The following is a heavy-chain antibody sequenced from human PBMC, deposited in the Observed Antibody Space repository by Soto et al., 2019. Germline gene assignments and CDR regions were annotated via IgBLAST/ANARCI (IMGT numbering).Heavy chain of an antibody. CDR1: GFTFSSYG. CDR3: ARDWAAAIAFDI. J-gene: IGHJ3*02. V-gene: IGHV3-33*01. CDR2: IWYDGSNK. D-gene: IGHD2-2*01. Sequence: QVQLVESGGGVVQPGRSLRLSCAASGFTFSSYGMHWVRQAPGKGLEWVAVIWYDGSNKYYADSVKGRFTISRDNSKNTLYLQMNSLRAEDTAVYYCARDWAAAIAFDIWGQETMVTVSS.